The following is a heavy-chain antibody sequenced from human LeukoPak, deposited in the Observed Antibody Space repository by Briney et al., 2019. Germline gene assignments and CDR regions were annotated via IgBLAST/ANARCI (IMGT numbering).Heavy chain of an antibody. CDR3: ARHGGAFGGLSDP. Sequence: PSETLSLTCAVYGGSFSGYYWSWIRQPPGKGLEWIGEINHSGSTNYNPSLKSRVTISVDTSKNQFSLKLSSVTAADTAVYYCARHGGAFGGLSDPWGQGTLVTVSS. V-gene: IGHV4-34*01. CDR1: GGSFSGYY. CDR2: INHSGST. D-gene: IGHD3-10*01. J-gene: IGHJ5*02.